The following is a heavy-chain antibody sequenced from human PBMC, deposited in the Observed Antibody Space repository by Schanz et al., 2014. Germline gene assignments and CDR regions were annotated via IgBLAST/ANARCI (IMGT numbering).Heavy chain of an antibody. J-gene: IGHJ2*01. Sequence: EVQLLESGGCLVQPGGSLRLSCAVSGFTFSSYAMSWVRQAPGKGLEWVSTISGGGGGYRPYADSVKGRFTISRDNSINTLSLQMNSLSADDTAVYYCAKGQGAVINNWYFDLWGRGTLVIVSS. CDR3: AKGQGAVINNWYFDL. CDR2: ISGGGGGYR. CDR1: GFTFSSYA. V-gene: IGHV3-23*01. D-gene: IGHD2-21*01.